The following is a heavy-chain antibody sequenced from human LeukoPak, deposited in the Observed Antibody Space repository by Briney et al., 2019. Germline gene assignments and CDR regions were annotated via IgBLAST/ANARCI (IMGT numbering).Heavy chain of an antibody. D-gene: IGHD3-10*01. J-gene: IGHJ4*02. CDR3: ARAPTSLLWFGESTFDY. CDR1: GYTFTSYG. V-gene: IGHV1-18*01. Sequence: GASVKVSCKASGYTFTSYGISWVRQAPGQGLEWMGWISAYNGNTNYAQKLQGRVTMTTDTSTSTAYMELRSLRSDDTAVYYCARAPTSLLWFGESTFDYWGQGTLVTVSS. CDR2: ISAYNGNT.